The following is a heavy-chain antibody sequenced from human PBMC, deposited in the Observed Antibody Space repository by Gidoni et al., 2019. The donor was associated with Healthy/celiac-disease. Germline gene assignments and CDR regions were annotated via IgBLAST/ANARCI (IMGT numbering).Heavy chain of an antibody. V-gene: IGHV3-49*03. J-gene: IGHJ4*02. CDR3: TRYLFGVGGPPGY. CDR2: IRSKAYGGTT. D-gene: IGHD3-3*01. Sequence: EVQLVESGGGLVQPGRSLRLSCTASGSTFGDYAMSWFRQAPGKGLEWVGFIRSKAYGGTTEYAASVKGRFTISRDDSKSIAYLQMNSLKTEDTAVYYCTRYLFGVGGPPGYWGQGTLVTVSS. CDR1: GSTFGDYA.